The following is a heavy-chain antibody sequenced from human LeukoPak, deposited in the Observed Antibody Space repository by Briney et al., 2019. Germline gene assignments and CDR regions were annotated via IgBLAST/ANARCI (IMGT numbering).Heavy chain of an antibody. CDR2: IIPMFGAV. D-gene: IGHD3-22*01. CDR1: GGTFSSYA. J-gene: IGHJ4*02. CDR3: VRDYDISGPQKNFFDY. Sequence: ASVKVSCKASGGTFSSYAITWVRQAPGQGLQWMGGIIPMFGAVNYAQKFQGRVTITADKSTGTAYMELSSLRSEDTAVYYCVRDYDISGPQKNFFDYWGQGTLVTVSS. V-gene: IGHV1-69*06.